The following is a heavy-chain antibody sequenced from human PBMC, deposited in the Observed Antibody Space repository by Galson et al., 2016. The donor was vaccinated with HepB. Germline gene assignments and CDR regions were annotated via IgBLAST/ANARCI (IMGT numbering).Heavy chain of an antibody. CDR1: GYTLTTYA. CDR2: INPNTGNP. J-gene: IGHJ5*02. CDR3: ARSLSLKSSWYRWFDP. V-gene: IGHV7-4-1*02. Sequence: SVKVSCKASGYTLTTYAMNWVRQAPGQGLEWMGWINPNTGNPTYAQGFPGRLVLSLDTSVSTAYLQISSLKAEDTAVYYCARSLSLKSSWYRWFDPWGQGILVTVSP. D-gene: IGHD6-13*01.